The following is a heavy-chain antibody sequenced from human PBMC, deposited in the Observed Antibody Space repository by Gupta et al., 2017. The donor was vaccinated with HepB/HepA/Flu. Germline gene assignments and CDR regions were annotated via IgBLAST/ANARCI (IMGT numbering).Heavy chain of an antibody. V-gene: IGHV3-30*18. CDR1: GFTFSSYG. J-gene: IGHJ6*02. CDR3: AKDGAVADTGLYYYYGMDV. Sequence: QVQLVESGGGVVQPGRSLRLPCAASGFTFSSYGMPWVRQAPGKGLEWVAVISYDGSNKYYADSVKGRFTISRDNSKNTLYLQMNSLRAEDTAVYYCAKDGAVADTGLYYYYGMDVWGQGTTVTVSS. CDR2: ISYDGSNK. D-gene: IGHD6-19*01.